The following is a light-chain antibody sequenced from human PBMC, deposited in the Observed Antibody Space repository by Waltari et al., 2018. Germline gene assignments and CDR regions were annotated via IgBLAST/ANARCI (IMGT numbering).Light chain of an antibody. CDR3: QQSYSTPRT. V-gene: IGKV1-39*01. Sequence: DIQMTQSPSSLSASVGDRVTITCRSSQSISSYLNWYQQKPGKAPKLLSYAASSLQSGVPSSFSGSGSVTEFTLTISSLQPEDFATYYCQQSYSTPRTFGQGTKLEIK. CDR2: AAS. J-gene: IGKJ2*01. CDR1: QSISSY.